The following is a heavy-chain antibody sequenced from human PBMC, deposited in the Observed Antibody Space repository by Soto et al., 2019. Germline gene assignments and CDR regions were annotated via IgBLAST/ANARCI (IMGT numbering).Heavy chain of an antibody. D-gene: IGHD2-2*01. J-gene: IGHJ3*02. CDR2: INHSGST. V-gene: IGHV4-34*01. CDR1: GLSFSGYY. Sequence: SETLSLTCAFYGLSFSGYYWSWIRQPPEKGLEWIGEINHSGSTNYNPSLKSRVTISVDTSKNQFSLKLSSVTAADTAVYYCARAIVVVPAAMPSDIWGQGTMVTVSS. CDR3: ARAIVVVPAAMPSDI.